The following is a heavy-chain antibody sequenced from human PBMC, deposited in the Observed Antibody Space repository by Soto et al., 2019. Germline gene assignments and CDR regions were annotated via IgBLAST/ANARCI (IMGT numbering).Heavy chain of an antibody. CDR3: ARGRTAMAHRYFDY. J-gene: IGHJ4*02. V-gene: IGHV3-30-3*01. CDR2: ISYDGSNK. CDR1: GFTFSSYA. D-gene: IGHD5-18*01. Sequence: QVQLVESGGGVVQPGRSLRLCCAASGFTFSSYAMHWVRQAPGKGLEWVAVISYDGSNKYYADSVKGRFTISRDNSKNTLYLQMNSLRAEDTAVYYCARGRTAMAHRYFDYWGQGTLVTVSS.